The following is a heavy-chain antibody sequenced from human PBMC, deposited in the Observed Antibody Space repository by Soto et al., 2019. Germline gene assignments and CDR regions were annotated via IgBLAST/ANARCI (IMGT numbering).Heavy chain of an antibody. J-gene: IGHJ4*02. V-gene: IGHV2-5*02. CDR1: GFSLSTSGVG. CDR2: IYWDDDK. CDR3: AHRRPSSYLVGAWGD. Sequence: QITLKESGPTLVKPTQTLTLTCTFSGFSLSTSGVGVGWIRQPPGKALEWLALIYWDDDKRYSPSLKSRLTLTKDTSKHQVVLKMTHMDPVDTATYYCAHRRPSSYLVGAWGDWGQGTLVTVSS. D-gene: IGHD1-26*01.